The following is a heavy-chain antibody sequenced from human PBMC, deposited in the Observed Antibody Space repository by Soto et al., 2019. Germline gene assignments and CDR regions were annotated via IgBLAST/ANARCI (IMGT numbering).Heavy chain of an antibody. CDR2: ISTYNGNT. CDR3: AREEGISDWHAFDY. J-gene: IGHJ4*02. D-gene: IGHD6-19*01. Sequence: EASVKVSCKASGYTFTDYGISWVRQAPGQGLEWMGWISTYNGNTIYAQKIQGRVTMTTDTSTSTAYVELRSLRSDDTAVYYCAREEGISDWHAFDYWGQGTLVTVSS. CDR1: GYTFTDYG. V-gene: IGHV1-18*04.